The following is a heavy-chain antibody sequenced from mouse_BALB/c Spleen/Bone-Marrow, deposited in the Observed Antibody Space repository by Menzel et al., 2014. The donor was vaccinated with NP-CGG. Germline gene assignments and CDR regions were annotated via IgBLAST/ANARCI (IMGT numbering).Heavy chain of an antibody. D-gene: IGHD2-14*01. CDR1: GYTFTSYV. V-gene: IGHV1-14*01. CDR2: INPYNDGT. Sequence: QLQQSGPELVKPGASVKMSCKASGYTFTSYVMHWVKPKPGQGLEWIGYINPYNDGTKYNEKFKGKATLTSDKSSSTAYMELSSLTSEDSAVYYCARSGRYDGFAYWGQGTLVTVSA. CDR3: ARSGRYDGFAY. J-gene: IGHJ3*01.